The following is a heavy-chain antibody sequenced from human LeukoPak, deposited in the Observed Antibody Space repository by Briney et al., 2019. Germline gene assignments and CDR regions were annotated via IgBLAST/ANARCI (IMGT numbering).Heavy chain of an antibody. J-gene: IGHJ4*02. CDR2: IKQDGSER. V-gene: IGHV3-7*01. CDR3: AGGYSSGWAHEGFDY. D-gene: IGHD6-19*01. CDR1: GFTFSSYW. Sequence: GGSLRLSCAASGFTFSSYWMSWVRQAPGKGLEWVANIKQDGSERYYVDSVKGRFTISRDNAKNSLYLQMNSLRAEDTAVYYCAGGYSSGWAHEGFDYWGQGTLVTVSS.